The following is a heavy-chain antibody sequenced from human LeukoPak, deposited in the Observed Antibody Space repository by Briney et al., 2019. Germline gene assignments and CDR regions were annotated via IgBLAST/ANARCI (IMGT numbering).Heavy chain of an antibody. J-gene: IGHJ5*02. D-gene: IGHD4-11*01. V-gene: IGHV1-2*02. CDR3: ARVGWVSNYRNWFDP. Sequence: GASVKVSCKASGYTFTGYYMHWVRQAPGQGLEWMGWINPNSGGTNYAQKFQGRVTMTRDTSISTAYMELSRLRSDDTAVYYCARVGWVSNYRNWFDPWGQGTLVTVSS. CDR1: GYTFTGYY. CDR2: INPNSGGT.